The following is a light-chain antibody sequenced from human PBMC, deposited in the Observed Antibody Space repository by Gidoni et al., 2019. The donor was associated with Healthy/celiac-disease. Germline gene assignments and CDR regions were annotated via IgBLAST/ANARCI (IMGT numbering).Light chain of an antibody. CDR1: QSISSG. CDR3: QQYNSYSWT. CDR2: KAS. Sequence: DIQMTQSPSTLSAYVADRVTITCRASQSISSGLAWYQQKPGKAPKLLIYKASSLESGVPSRFSGSGSGTEFTLTISSLQPDDFATYYCQQYNSYSWTFGQGTKVEIK. V-gene: IGKV1-5*03. J-gene: IGKJ1*01.